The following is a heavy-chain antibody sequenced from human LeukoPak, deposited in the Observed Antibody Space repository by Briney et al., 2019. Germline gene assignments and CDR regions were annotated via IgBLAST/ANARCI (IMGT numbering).Heavy chain of an antibody. D-gene: IGHD3-10*02. J-gene: IGHJ4*02. CDR1: GGSFSGYY. CDR3: ATLYGGGYFDY. V-gene: IGHV4-34*01. CDR2: INHSGST. Sequence: SETLSLTCAVYGGSFSGYYWSWIRQPPGKGLEWIGEINHSGSTNYNPSLKSRVTISVDKSKNQFSLKLSSVTAADTAVYYCATLYGGGYFDYWGQGTLVTVSS.